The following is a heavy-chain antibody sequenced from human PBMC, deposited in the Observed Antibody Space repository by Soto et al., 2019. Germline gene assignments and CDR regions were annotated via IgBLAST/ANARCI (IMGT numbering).Heavy chain of an antibody. CDR3: ARRSGYYLNWFDP. D-gene: IGHD3-3*01. V-gene: IGHV1-69*13. J-gene: IGHJ5*02. Sequence: SVKVSCKASGGTFSSYSISWVRQAPGQGLEWMGGIIPIFGKANYAQKFQGRVTMTADASTSTAYMELRSLRSDDTAVCYCARRSGYYLNWFDPWGQGTLVTVSS. CDR1: GGTFSSYS. CDR2: IIPIFGKA.